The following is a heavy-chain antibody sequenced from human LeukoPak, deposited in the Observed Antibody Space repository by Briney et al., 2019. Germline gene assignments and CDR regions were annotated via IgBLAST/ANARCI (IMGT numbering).Heavy chain of an antibody. J-gene: IGHJ4*02. CDR2: IKQDGSET. CDR3: ARDAPGYSYGDY. CDR1: GFTVSSNY. Sequence: PGGSLRLSCAASGFTVSSNYMSWVRQAPGKGLEWVANIKQDGSETYYVDSVKGRFTISRDNAKNSLYLQMNSLRAEDTAVYYCARDAPGYSYGDYWGQGTLVTVSS. V-gene: IGHV3-7*03. D-gene: IGHD5-18*01.